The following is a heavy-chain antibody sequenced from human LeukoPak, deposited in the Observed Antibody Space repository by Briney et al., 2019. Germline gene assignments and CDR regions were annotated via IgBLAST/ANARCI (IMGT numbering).Heavy chain of an antibody. V-gene: IGHV1-18*01. Sequence: ASVKVSCKPSDYIFSNYGIHWLRQAPGQGLEWMGWISAQNGNTNYLQQFLGRVTMTRDTSASTAYMELRSLKSDDTAVYFCARESNGGYGFDFWGQGTLVTVAS. CDR1: DYIFSNYG. J-gene: IGHJ4*02. CDR3: ARESNGGYGFDF. D-gene: IGHD5-12*01. CDR2: ISAQNGNT.